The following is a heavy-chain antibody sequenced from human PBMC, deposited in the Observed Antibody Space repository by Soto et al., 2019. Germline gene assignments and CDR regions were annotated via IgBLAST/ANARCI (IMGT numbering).Heavy chain of an antibody. Sequence: VGSLRLSCAASGFTFSSDSMNWVRQAPGKGLEWVSSISSSSSYIYYADSVKGRFTISRDNAKNSLYLQMNSLRAEDTAVYYCARAVGDGEDYWGQGTLVTVSS. CDR1: GFTFSSDS. CDR3: ARAVGDGEDY. J-gene: IGHJ4*02. D-gene: IGHD3-10*01. CDR2: ISSSSSYI. V-gene: IGHV3-21*01.